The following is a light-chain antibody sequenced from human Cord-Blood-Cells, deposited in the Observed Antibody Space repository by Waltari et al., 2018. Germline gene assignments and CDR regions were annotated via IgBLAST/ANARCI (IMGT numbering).Light chain of an antibody. J-gene: IGKJ1*01. CDR2: AAS. V-gene: IGKV1D-8*01. CDR1: HGNSIY. Sequence: VIWITLSPSLLPASTGVRVTFSSLMSHGNSIYLVWYQQKPGKAPELLIYAASTLQSGVPSRFSGSGSGTDFTLTISCLQSEDVATYYCQQYYSFPWTFGQGTKVEIK. CDR3: QQYYSFPWT.